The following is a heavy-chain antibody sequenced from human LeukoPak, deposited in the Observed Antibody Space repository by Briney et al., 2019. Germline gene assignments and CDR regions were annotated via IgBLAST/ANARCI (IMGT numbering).Heavy chain of an antibody. CDR3: ASGYSSSFDSDY. CDR1: GGTFSSYA. J-gene: IGHJ4*02. V-gene: IGHV1-69*05. Sequence: SVKVSCKASGGTFSSYAISWVRQAPGQGLEWMGRIIPIFGTANYAQKFRGRVTITTDESTSTAYMELSSLRSEDTAVYYCASGYSSSFDSDYWGQGTLVTVSS. CDR2: IIPIFGTA. D-gene: IGHD6-6*01.